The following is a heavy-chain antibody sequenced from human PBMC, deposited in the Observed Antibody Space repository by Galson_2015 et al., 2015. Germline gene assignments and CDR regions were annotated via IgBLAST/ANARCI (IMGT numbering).Heavy chain of an antibody. Sequence: SLRLSCAASGFTFSSYSMNWVRQAPGKGLEWVSSISSSSSYIYYADSVKGRFTISRDKAKNSLYLQMNSMRAEDTAVYYCAAEPIGYLYYFDYWGQGTLVTVSS. CDR1: GFTFSSYS. CDR3: AAEPIGYLYYFDY. V-gene: IGHV3-21*01. D-gene: IGHD3-22*01. CDR2: ISSSSSYI. J-gene: IGHJ4*02.